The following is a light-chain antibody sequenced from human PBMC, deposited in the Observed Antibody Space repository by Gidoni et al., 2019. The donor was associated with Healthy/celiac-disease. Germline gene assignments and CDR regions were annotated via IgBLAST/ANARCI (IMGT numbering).Light chain of an antibody. CDR3: QQYGSSPXT. Sequence: EIVLTQSPGPLSLSPGERATLSCRASQSVSSSYLAWYQQKPGQAPRLLIYGASSRATGIPDRFSGSGSGTDFTLTISRLEPEDFAVYYCQQYGSSPXTFGQGTKVEIK. V-gene: IGKV3-20*01. CDR2: GAS. J-gene: IGKJ1*01. CDR1: QSVSSSY.